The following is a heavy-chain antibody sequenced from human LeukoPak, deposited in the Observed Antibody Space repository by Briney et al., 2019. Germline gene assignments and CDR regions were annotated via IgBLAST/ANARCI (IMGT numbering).Heavy chain of an antibody. J-gene: IGHJ6*02. D-gene: IGHD3-10*01. V-gene: IGHV1-18*01. CDR3: ARDRGLGSYYYYGMDV. Sequence: ASVKVSCKASGGTFSSYAISWVRQAPGQGLEWMGWISAYNGNTNYAQKLQGRVTMTTDTSTSTAYMELRSLRSDDTAVYYCARDRGLGSYYYYGMDVWGQGTTVTVSS. CDR2: ISAYNGNT. CDR1: GGTFSSYA.